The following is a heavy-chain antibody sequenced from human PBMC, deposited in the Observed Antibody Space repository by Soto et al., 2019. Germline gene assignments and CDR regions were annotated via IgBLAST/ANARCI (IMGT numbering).Heavy chain of an antibody. V-gene: IGHV6-1*01. Sequence: PSQTLSLTCAISGDSVSSNSAAWNWIRQSPSRGLEWLGRTYYRSKWYNDYAVSVKSRITINPDTSKNQFSLQLNSVTPEDTAVDYCARAYYYDSSGYYSSPFDYWGQGTLVTVSS. CDR3: ARAYYYDSSGYYSSPFDY. J-gene: IGHJ4*02. CDR1: GDSVSSNSAA. CDR2: TYYRSKWYN. D-gene: IGHD3-22*01.